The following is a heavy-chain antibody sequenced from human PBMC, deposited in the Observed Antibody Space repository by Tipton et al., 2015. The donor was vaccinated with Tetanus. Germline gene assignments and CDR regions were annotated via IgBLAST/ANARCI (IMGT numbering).Heavy chain of an antibody. D-gene: IGHD3-3*01. CDR1: GVSISDTSFY. V-gene: IGHV4-39*07. CDR2: IYDSGST. J-gene: IGHJ5*02. CDR3: ARAEAIFGVVIRFGWFDP. Sequence: TLSLTCSVSGVSISDTSFYWAWIRQPPGKGLEWIGSIYDSGSTNYNPSLKSRVTISVDTSKNQFSLRLSSVTAADTAVYYCARAEAIFGVVIRFGWFDPWGQGTLVTVSS.